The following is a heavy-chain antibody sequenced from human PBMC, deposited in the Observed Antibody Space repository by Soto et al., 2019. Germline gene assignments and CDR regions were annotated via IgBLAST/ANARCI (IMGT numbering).Heavy chain of an antibody. Sequence: PGGSLRLSCAASGFTFSSYAMSWVRQAPGKGLEWVSAISGSGGSTYYADSVKGRFTISRDNSKNTLYLQMNSLRAEDTAVYYCAKEYLETHSSSWPDAFDIWGQGTMVTVSS. J-gene: IGHJ3*02. CDR1: GFTFSSYA. V-gene: IGHV3-23*01. CDR3: AKEYLETHSSSWPDAFDI. CDR2: ISGSGGST. D-gene: IGHD6-13*01.